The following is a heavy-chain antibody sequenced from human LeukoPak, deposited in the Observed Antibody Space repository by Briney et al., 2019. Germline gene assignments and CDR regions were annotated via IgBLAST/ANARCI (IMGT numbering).Heavy chain of an antibody. CDR1: GGSISSGNYY. CDR3: AGHTLRSGYYLGNCFDP. D-gene: IGHD3-22*01. CDR2: IYYSGCT. Sequence: SETLSLTCTVSGGSISSGNYYWGWIRQPPGKGLDWIGSIYYSGCTYYNPSLKSRVTISVDTPKNQFFLKLTSVTAADTAVYYCAGHTLRSGYYLGNCFDPWGQGTLVTVSS. J-gene: IGHJ5*02. V-gene: IGHV4-39*01.